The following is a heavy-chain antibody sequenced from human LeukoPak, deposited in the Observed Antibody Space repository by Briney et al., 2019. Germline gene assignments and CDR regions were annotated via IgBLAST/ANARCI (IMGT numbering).Heavy chain of an antibody. Sequence: GESLKISRKGSGYSFTSYWISWVRQMPGKGLEWMGRIDPSDSYTNYSPSFQGHVTISADKSISTAYLQWSSLKASDTAMYYCARHGTGYSSSWYYYWGQGTLVTVSS. CDR1: GYSFTSYW. V-gene: IGHV5-10-1*01. CDR3: ARHGTGYSSSWYYY. D-gene: IGHD6-13*01. CDR2: IDPSDSYT. J-gene: IGHJ4*02.